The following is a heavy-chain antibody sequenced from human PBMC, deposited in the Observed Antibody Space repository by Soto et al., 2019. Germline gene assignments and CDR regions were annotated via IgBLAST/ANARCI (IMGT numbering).Heavy chain of an antibody. CDR2: ISYDGSNK. CDR1: GSTFSSYG. J-gene: IGHJ4*02. Sequence: GGSLRLSCAASGSTFSSYGMHWVRQAPGKGLEWVAVISYDGSNKYYADSVKGRFTISRDNSKNTLYLQMNSLRAEDTAVYYCAKLVSAVARFDYWGQGTLVTVSS. CDR3: AKLVSAVARFDY. V-gene: IGHV3-30*18. D-gene: IGHD6-19*01.